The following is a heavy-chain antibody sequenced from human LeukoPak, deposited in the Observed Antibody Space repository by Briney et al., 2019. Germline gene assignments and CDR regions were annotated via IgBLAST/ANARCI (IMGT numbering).Heavy chain of an antibody. CDR1: GDSISSGDYY. J-gene: IGHJ6*03. Sequence: SETLSLTCTVSGDSISSGDYYWSWVRQPAGKGLEWIGRISSSGSTNYNPSLKSRVTISVDTSKNQFSLKLSSVTAADTAVYYCARGEVYYDSSGYYEPYYYYYMDVWGKGTTVTVSS. CDR3: ARGEVYYDSSGYYEPYYYYYMDV. CDR2: ISSSGST. V-gene: IGHV4-61*02. D-gene: IGHD3-22*01.